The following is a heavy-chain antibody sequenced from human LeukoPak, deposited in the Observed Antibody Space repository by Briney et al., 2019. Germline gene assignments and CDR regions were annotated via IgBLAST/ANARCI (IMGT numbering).Heavy chain of an antibody. Sequence: PSETLSLTCAVSGGSISSSNWWSWVRQPPGKGLEWIGEIYHSGSTNYNPSPKSRVTISVDKSKNQFSLKLSSVTAADTAVYYCARDGMYSGSYTFDYWGQGTLVTVSS. CDR1: GGSISSSNW. J-gene: IGHJ4*02. V-gene: IGHV4-4*02. D-gene: IGHD1-26*01. CDR3: ARDGMYSGSYTFDY. CDR2: IYHSGST.